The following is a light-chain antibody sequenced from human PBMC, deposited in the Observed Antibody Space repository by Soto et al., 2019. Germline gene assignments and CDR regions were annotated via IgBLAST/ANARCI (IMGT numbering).Light chain of an antibody. V-gene: IGKV1-9*01. Sequence: IQLTQSPSSLSASIGDRVTVTCRASEGISNYLAWYQQKPGKPPKLMIYVSSSLHGGVPSRFSGGGSGTYFSLTISSLQPEDVATYCCQYRNRFPLTFGGGTKV. J-gene: IGKJ4*01. CDR3: QYRNRFPLT. CDR2: VSS. CDR1: EGISNY.